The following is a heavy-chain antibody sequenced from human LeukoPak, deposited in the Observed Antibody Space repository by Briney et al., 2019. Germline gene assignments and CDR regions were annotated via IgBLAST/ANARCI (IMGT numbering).Heavy chain of an antibody. CDR1: GFRFTSYD. CDR2: MNPNNGNT. Sequence: ASVKVCCKASGFRFTSYDINWVRQASGQGFEWMGWMNPNNGNTGYAQKFQGRVTMTRYTSVSTAYMELSSLRSEDTAVYYCVGGAPNWGFDFWGQGTLVTVSS. J-gene: IGHJ4*02. D-gene: IGHD7-27*01. CDR3: VGGAPNWGFDF. V-gene: IGHV1-8*01.